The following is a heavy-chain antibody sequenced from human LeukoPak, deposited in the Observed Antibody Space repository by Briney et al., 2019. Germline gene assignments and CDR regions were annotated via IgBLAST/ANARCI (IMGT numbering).Heavy chain of an antibody. CDR3: ARDGGTKGGYYFYFDY. CDR2: ISSNGGST. D-gene: IGHD3-22*01. V-gene: IGHV3-64*01. Sequence: GGSLRLSCAASGFTFSSYAMHWGRQAPGKGLEYVSAISSNGGSTYYANSVKGRFTISRDNSKNTLYLQMGSLRAEDMAVYYCARDGGTKGGYYFYFDYWGQGTLVTVSS. CDR1: GFTFSSYA. J-gene: IGHJ4*02.